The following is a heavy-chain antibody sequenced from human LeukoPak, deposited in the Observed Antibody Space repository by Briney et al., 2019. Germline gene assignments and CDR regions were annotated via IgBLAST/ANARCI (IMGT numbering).Heavy chain of an antibody. V-gene: IGHV1-2*02. CDR1: GYSFTDYY. CDR2: INTKSGGA. CDR3: ARLITIINDAFDI. J-gene: IGHJ3*02. D-gene: IGHD3-22*01. Sequence: GASVKVSCKASGYSFTDYYIHWVRQAPGQGLEWMGWINTKSGGAHYAQKFQGRVTMSREASTSTAFLDLSRLTSDDTAVYFCARLITIINDAFDIWGQGTLFTVSS.